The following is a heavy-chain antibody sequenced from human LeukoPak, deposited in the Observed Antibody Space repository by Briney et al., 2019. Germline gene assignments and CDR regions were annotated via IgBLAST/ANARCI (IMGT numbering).Heavy chain of an antibody. CDR2: ISYDGSNK. CDR3: AKDGYSSGWHFDY. J-gene: IGHJ4*02. CDR1: GFTFSSYG. Sequence: GGSLRLSCAASGFTFSSYGMHWVRQALGKGLEWVAVISYDGSNKYYADSVKGRFTISRDNSKNTLYLQMNSLRAEDTAVYYCAKDGYSSGWHFDYWGQGTLVTVSS. V-gene: IGHV3-30*18. D-gene: IGHD6-19*01.